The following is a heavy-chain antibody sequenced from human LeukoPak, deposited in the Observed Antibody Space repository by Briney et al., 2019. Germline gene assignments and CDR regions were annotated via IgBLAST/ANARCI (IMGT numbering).Heavy chain of an antibody. CDR1: GRSISTYY. J-gene: IGHJ4*02. D-gene: IGHD3-22*01. Sequence: SETLSLTCTVSGRSISTYYWSWIRQPAGKGLEWIGRMYTSDYNTGSTHYNPSLKSRVSMSIDTSKIPISLKLSSVTAADTAVYYCVQSSVRDDSSGYYFDYWGQGTLATVSS. CDR2: MYTSDYNTGST. CDR3: VQSSVRDDSSGYYFDY. V-gene: IGHV4-4*07.